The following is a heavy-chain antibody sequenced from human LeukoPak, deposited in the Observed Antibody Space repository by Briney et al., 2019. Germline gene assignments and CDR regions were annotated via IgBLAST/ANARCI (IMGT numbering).Heavy chain of an antibody. V-gene: IGHV4-39*07. CDR2: IYYSGST. CDR3: ARGGIQLWLRVDVGDY. J-gene: IGHJ4*02. D-gene: IGHD5-18*01. CDR1: GGSISSSSYY. Sequence: SETLSLTCTVSGGSISSSSYYWGWIRQPPGKGLEWIGSIYYSGSTYYNPSLKSRVTISVDTSKNQFSLKLSSVTAADTAVYYCARGGIQLWLRVDVGDYWGQGTLVTVSS.